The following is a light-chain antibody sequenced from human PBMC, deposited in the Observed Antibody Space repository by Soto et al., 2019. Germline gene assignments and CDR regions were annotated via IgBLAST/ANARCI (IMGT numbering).Light chain of an antibody. CDR3: QQYNNSPIT. Sequence: EIVMTQSPATLSVSPGERATLSCRASQSVSSNLAWYQQKPGQAHRLLIYGASTRATGIPARFSGSGSGTEFTLTISSLQSEDFAVYYCQQYNNSPITFGQGTRLEIK. V-gene: IGKV3-15*01. CDR2: GAS. J-gene: IGKJ5*01. CDR1: QSVSSN.